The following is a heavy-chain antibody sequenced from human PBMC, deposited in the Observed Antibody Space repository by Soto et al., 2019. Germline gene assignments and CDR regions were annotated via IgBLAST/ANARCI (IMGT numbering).Heavy chain of an antibody. Sequence: SVKVSCKASGGTFSSYAISWVRQAPGQGLEWMGGIIPIFGTANYAQKFQGRVTITADESTSTAYMELSSLRSEDTAVYYCARGGCSGGSCYSDLYYYYYGMDVWGQGTTVTVS. CDR2: IIPIFGTA. J-gene: IGHJ6*02. V-gene: IGHV1-69*13. D-gene: IGHD2-15*01. CDR1: GGTFSSYA. CDR3: ARGGCSGGSCYSDLYYYYYGMDV.